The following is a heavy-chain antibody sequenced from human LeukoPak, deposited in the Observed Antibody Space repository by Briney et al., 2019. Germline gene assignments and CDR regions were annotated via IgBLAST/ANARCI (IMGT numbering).Heavy chain of an antibody. J-gene: IGHJ5*02. CDR2: IIPIFGKA. D-gene: IGHD6-25*01. CDR3: VRGTIAAARFYP. V-gene: IGHV1-69*13. Sequence: SVKVSCKASGGTFSSYAISWVRQAPRQGLEWMGGIIPIFGKANYAQKFKGRVTITPDESTSTAYMELSRLRSENTPVFYSVRGTIAAARFYPWGQGTMVTVSS. CDR1: GGTFSSYA.